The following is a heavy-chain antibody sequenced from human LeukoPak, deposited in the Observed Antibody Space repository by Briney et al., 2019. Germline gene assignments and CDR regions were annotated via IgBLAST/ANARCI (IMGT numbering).Heavy chain of an antibody. CDR3: AELGITMIGGV. CDR2: IKQGGSEK. Sequence: PGGSLRLSCAASGFTFSRYWMSWVRQAPGKGLEWVANIKQGGSEKYYVDSVKGRFTISRDNAKNSLYLQMNSLRAEDTAVYYCAELGITMIGGVWGKGTTVTISS. J-gene: IGHJ6*04. D-gene: IGHD3-10*02. V-gene: IGHV3-7*01. CDR1: GFTFSRYW.